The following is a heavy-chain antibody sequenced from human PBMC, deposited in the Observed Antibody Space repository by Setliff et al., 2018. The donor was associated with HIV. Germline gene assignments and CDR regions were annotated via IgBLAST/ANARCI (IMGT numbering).Heavy chain of an antibody. V-gene: IGHV1-18*01. CDR3: ARDTGKLDY. CDR1: GYTFSNYA. Sequence: ASVKVSCKASGYTFSNYAFSWVRQAPGQGLEWMGWIGSYNGVSNYAQKFQDSLTMTTDTSTNTAYMELRSLTSDDTAVYYCARDTGKLDYWGQGTLVTVSS. D-gene: IGHD7-27*01. J-gene: IGHJ4*02. CDR2: IGSYNGVS.